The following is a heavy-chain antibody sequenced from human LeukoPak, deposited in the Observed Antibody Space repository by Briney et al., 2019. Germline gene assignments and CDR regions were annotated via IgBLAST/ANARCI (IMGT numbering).Heavy chain of an antibody. CDR2: IYYSGST. J-gene: IGHJ3*02. Sequence: SETLSLTCSVSGDSIGSYYWSWIRQPPGKGLEGIGDIYYSGSTNYNPSLKSRVTISVDTSKNQFSLKLSSVTAADTAVYYCARYDYVWGSYRRTVGQHDAFDIWGQGTMVTVSS. CDR1: GDSIGSYY. CDR3: ARYDYVWGSYRRTVGQHDAFDI. D-gene: IGHD3-16*01. V-gene: IGHV4-59*01.